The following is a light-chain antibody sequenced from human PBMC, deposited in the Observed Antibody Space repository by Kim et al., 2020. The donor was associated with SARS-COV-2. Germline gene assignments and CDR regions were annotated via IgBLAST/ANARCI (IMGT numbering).Light chain of an antibody. Sequence: SYELTQPPSVSVAPGKTARITCGGNNIGSKSVHWYQQKPGQAPVLVIYYDSDRPSRIPERFSGSNSGNTATLTISRVEAGDEADYYCQVGDSSSDHPVFG. J-gene: IGLJ3*02. CDR2: YDS. CDR1: NIGSKS. V-gene: IGLV3-21*04. CDR3: QVGDSSSDHPV.